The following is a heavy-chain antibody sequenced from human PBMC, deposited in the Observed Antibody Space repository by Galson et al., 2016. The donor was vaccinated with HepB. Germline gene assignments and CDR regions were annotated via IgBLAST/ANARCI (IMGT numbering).Heavy chain of an antibody. V-gene: IGHV3-64*02. CDR3: ARGGMDV. Sequence: SLRLSCAASGFTFSSFAMHWVRQAPGKGLEYVSGISSNGGSTYYADSVRGRFTISRDNSKNTLYLQMGSLRAEDMAVYYCARGGMDVWGQGTTVPSP. J-gene: IGHJ6*02. CDR2: ISSNGGST. CDR1: GFTFSSFA.